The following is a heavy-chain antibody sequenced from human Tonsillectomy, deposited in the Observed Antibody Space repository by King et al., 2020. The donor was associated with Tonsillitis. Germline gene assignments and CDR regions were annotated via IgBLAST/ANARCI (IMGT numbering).Heavy chain of an antibody. CDR3: ARDLQPQLGEAYMDV. V-gene: IGHV1-46*01. CDR1: GYILTRYY. J-gene: IGHJ6*03. D-gene: IGHD1-1*01. CDR2: INPSGGST. Sequence: QLVQSGAEVKKPGASVKVSCKASGYILTRYYMHWVRQAPGQGLEWMGIINPSGGSTSYAQKFQGRVTMTRDTSTSTVYMELSSLRSEDTAVYYCARDLQPQLGEAYMDVWGKRDHGHRLL.